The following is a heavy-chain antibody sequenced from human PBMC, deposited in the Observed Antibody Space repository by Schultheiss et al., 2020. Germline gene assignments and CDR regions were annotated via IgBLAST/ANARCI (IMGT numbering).Heavy chain of an antibody. V-gene: IGHV3-30*02. D-gene: IGHD3-9*01. CDR3: AKEKGYDILTGPAWYFDL. CDR2: IRYDGSNK. Sequence: GGSLRLSCAASGFTFSSYGMHWVRQAPGKGLEWVAFIRYDGSNKYYADSVKGRFTISRDNSKNTLYLQMNSLRAEDTAVYYCAKEKGYDILTGPAWYFDLWGRGTLVTVSS. CDR1: GFTFSSYG. J-gene: IGHJ2*01.